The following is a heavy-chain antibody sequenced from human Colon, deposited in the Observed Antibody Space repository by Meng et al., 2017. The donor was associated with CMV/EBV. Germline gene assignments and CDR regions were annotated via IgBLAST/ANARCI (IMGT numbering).Heavy chain of an antibody. CDR3: ARGYCTDATCYTGFWFDP. J-gene: IGHJ5*02. CDR2: SSTYTSAT. V-gene: IGHV1-18*01. D-gene: IGHD2-8*02. Sequence: FSNSGLSWVRQAPGQGLEWMGWSSTYTSATNYSPKFQGRVTMTTDTSTNTAYMELRNLKSDDTAVYYCARGYCTDATCYTGFWFDPWGQGTLVTVSS. CDR1: FSNSG.